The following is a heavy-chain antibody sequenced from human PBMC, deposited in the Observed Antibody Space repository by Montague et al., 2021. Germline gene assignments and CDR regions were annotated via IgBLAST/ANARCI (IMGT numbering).Heavy chain of an antibody. CDR1: GDSVRCGIYH. CDR3: AAYYYGGGGRGS. J-gene: IGHJ5*02. V-gene: IGHV4-61*01. Sequence: SGTLSLTCSVSGDSVRCGIYHWGWVRQSPGKGLEWIGYICDGGSATYKTSLGSRVTMSLDTSSNQFSLNLRSATAADTAVYYCAAYYYGGGGRGSWGQGTLVTVSS. CDR2: ICDGGSA. D-gene: IGHD3-22*01.